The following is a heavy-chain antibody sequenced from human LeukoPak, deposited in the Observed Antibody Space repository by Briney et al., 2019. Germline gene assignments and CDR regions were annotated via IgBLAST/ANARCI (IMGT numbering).Heavy chain of an antibody. CDR1: GDSVSSNSVA. J-gene: IGHJ2*01. Sequence: PSQTLSLTCAISGDSVSSNSVAWNWIRQSPSRGLEWPGRTYYRSKWYNEYVGSVRSRITINPDTSKNQFSLKLSSVTAADTAVYYCARQGYSGSTIPPRWYFDLWGRGTLVTVSS. V-gene: IGHV6-1*01. CDR2: TYYRSKWYN. CDR3: ARQGYSGSTIPPRWYFDL. D-gene: IGHD1-26*01.